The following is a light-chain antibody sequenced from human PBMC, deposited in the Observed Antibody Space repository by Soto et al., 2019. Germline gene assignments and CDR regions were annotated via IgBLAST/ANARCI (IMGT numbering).Light chain of an antibody. V-gene: IGKV1-39*01. J-gene: IGKJ4*01. Sequence: DIQMTQSPSSLSASAGDRITITCRASQSISSYLNWYQQKPGKAPKLLISAASSLQSGVPSRFSGSGSGTDFTLTISRLQPEDFATYYCQQSYSTPLTFGGGTKVEIK. CDR2: AAS. CDR1: QSISSY. CDR3: QQSYSTPLT.